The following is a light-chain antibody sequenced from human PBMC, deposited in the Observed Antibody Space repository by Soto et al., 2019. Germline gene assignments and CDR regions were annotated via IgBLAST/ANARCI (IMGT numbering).Light chain of an antibody. CDR3: SSYAGRTLYV. V-gene: IGLV2-8*01. CDR2: HVS. J-gene: IGLJ1*01. Sequence: QSVLTQPPSASGSPGQSVTISCTGAGTDVGQYNYVSWYQQHPGKAPKLLIHHVSRRPSGVPARFSGSKSGNTASLTVSGLQTEDEADYYCSSYAGRTLYVFGTGTKVTVL. CDR1: GTDVGQYNY.